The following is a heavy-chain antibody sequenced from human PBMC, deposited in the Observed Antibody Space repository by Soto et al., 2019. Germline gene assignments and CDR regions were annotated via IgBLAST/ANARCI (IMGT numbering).Heavy chain of an antibody. V-gene: IGHV2-5*02. CDR3: AHTRYSISYFDY. D-gene: IGHD6-6*01. CDR1: GFSLTTDDVG. Sequence: KSGPTLVNPTQTLTLTCTFSGFSLTTDDVGVGWIRQFPGKALDWLAVVYWDDDKRYSPSLKSRLTITKDTSKNQVFLTMSNMDPVDTATYYWAHTRYSISYFDYWGQGTLVTVSS. CDR2: VYWDDDK. J-gene: IGHJ4*02.